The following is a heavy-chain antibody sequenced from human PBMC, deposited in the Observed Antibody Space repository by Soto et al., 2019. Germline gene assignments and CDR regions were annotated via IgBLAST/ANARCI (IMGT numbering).Heavy chain of an antibody. CDR2: IYHNGNT. V-gene: IGHV4-31*03. D-gene: IGHD6-13*01. J-gene: IGHJ4*02. Sequence: PSETLSLTCTVSGVTVSSGAYYWTWIRQRPGKGLEWIGNIYHNGNTCYSRFLKSRVAISLDTSKNQFSLGLSSVTAADTAVYYCARYSFSGSRWSKFDYWGQGTQVTVSS. CDR1: GVTVSSGAYY. CDR3: ARYSFSGSRWSKFDY.